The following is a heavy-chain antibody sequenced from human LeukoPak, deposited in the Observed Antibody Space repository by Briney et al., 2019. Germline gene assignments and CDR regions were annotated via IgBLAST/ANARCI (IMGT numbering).Heavy chain of an antibody. V-gene: IGHV4-34*01. CDR2: INHSGST. CDR3: AREFGAPRRGCYYYMDV. Sequence: PSETLSLTCAVYGGSFSGYYWSWIRQPPGKGLEWIGEINHSGSTNYNPSLKSRVTISVDTSKNQFSLKLSSVTAADTAVYYCAREFGAPRRGCYYYMDVWGKGTTVTVSS. D-gene: IGHD4/OR15-4a*01. J-gene: IGHJ6*03. CDR1: GGSFSGYY.